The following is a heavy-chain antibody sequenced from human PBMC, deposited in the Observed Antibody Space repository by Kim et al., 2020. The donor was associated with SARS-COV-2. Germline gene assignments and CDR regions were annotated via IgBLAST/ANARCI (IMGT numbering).Heavy chain of an antibody. CDR3: AKESRSRKFYGSGSFDY. V-gene: IGHV3-9*01. CDR1: GFTFDDYA. CDR2: ISWNSGSI. Sequence: GGSLRLSCAASGFTFDDYAMHWVRQAPGKGLEWVSGISWNSGSIGYADSVKGRFTISRDNAKNSLYLQMNSLRAEDTALYYCAKESRSRKFYGSGSFDYWGQGTLVTVSS. J-gene: IGHJ4*02. D-gene: IGHD3-10*01.